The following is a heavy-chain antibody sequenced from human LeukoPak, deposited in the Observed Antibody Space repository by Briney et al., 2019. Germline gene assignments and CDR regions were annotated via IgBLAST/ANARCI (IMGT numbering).Heavy chain of an antibody. CDR2: IYYSGST. CDR1: GGSISSGGYY. J-gene: IGHJ4*02. Sequence: ASQTLSLTCTVSGGSISSGGYYWSWIRQHPGKGLEWIGYIYYSGSTYYNPSLKSRVTISVDTSKNQFSLKLSSVTAADTAVYYCARSFYYYESSGYWTDFRYFDYWGQGTLVTVSS. D-gene: IGHD3-22*01. CDR3: ARSFYYYESSGYWTDFRYFDY. V-gene: IGHV4-31*03.